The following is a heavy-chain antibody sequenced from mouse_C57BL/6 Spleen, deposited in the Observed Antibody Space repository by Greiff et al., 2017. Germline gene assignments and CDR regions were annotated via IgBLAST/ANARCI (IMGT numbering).Heavy chain of an antibody. Sequence: EVHLVGSGGGLVKPGGSLKLSCAASGFTFSSYAMSWVRQTPEKRLEWVATISDGGSYTYYPDNVKGRFTISRDNAKNNLYLQMSHLESEDTAMYYCARSSYAMDYWGQGTSVTVSS. D-gene: IGHD6-1*01. J-gene: IGHJ4*01. CDR1: GFTFSSYA. V-gene: IGHV5-4*01. CDR3: ARSSYAMDY. CDR2: ISDGGSYT.